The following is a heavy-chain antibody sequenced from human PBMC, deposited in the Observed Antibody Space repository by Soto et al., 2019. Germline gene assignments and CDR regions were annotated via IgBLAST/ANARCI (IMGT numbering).Heavy chain of an antibody. V-gene: IGHV3-33*01. D-gene: IGHD5-12*01. Sequence: QVQLVESGGGVVQPGTSLRLSCAASGLNFRGYGFHWVRQAPGKGLDWVAVIWDDGSKKFYADSVKGRFTFSRDDSRNSLFLQLTSLRDEHTAIYYCVTEGVNTGARSLGYFNYWGQGTLVTVSS. CDR3: VTEGVNTGARSLGYFNY. CDR1: GLNFRGYG. J-gene: IGHJ4*02. CDR2: IWDDGSKK.